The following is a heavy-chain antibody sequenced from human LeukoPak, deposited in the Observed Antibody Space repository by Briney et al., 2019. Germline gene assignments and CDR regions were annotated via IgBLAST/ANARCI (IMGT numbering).Heavy chain of an antibody. Sequence: GGSLRLSCAASGFTFSSYWMSWVRQAPGKGLEWVANIKRDGSEKYYVDSVKGRFTISRDNAKNSLYLQMNSLRAEDTAVYYCATSLWFGELLLDYWGQGTLVTVSS. CDR2: IKRDGSEK. CDR1: GFTFSSYW. V-gene: IGHV3-7*03. CDR3: ATSLWFGELLLDY. J-gene: IGHJ4*02. D-gene: IGHD3-10*01.